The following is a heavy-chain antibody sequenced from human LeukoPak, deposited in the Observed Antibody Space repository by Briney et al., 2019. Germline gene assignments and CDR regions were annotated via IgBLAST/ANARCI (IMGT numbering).Heavy chain of an antibody. J-gene: IGHJ4*02. CDR3: GRSQSGYVGS. Sequence: SRTLSLICAISGDSVSSNTAAWDWSRPSPSSGLGWLGRTYYRSKWLNDYAVCVKGRITINPDTSKIQFSLQLNSVAPEDTAVYYCGRSQSGYVGSWGQGTLVTVSS. V-gene: IGHV6-1*01. D-gene: IGHD3-3*01. CDR2: TYYRSKWLN. CDR1: GDSVSSNTAA.